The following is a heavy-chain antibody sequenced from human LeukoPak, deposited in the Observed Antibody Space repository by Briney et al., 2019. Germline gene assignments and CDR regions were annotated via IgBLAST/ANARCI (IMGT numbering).Heavy chain of an antibody. CDR2: INHSGSA. Sequence: SETLSLTCAVYGGSFSGYYWSWIRQPPGKGLEWIGEINHSGSANYNPSLKSRVTISVDTSKNQFSLKLSSVTAADTAVYYCARGIVPRHTDLELRPIFDYWGQGTLVTVSS. J-gene: IGHJ4*02. D-gene: IGHD1-7*01. V-gene: IGHV4-34*01. CDR3: ARGIVPRHTDLELRPIFDY. CDR1: GGSFSGYY.